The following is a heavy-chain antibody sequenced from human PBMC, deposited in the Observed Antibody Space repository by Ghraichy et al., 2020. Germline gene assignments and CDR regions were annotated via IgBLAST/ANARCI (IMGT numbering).Heavy chain of an antibody. CDR2: INHSGST. V-gene: IGHV4-34*01. J-gene: IGHJ6*02. Sequence: ESLNISCAVYGGSFSGYYWSWIRQPPGKGLEWIGEINHSGSTNYNPSLKSRVTISVDTSKNQFSLKLSSVTAADTAVYYCARSRDGYNPPYYYYYGMDVWGQGTTVTVSS. D-gene: IGHD5-24*01. CDR3: ARSRDGYNPPYYYYYGMDV. CDR1: GGSFSGYY.